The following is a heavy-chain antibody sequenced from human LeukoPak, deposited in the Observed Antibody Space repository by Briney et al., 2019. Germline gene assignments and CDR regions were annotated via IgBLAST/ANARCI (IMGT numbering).Heavy chain of an antibody. CDR1: GFTFSDFW. CDR2: IKQDGSVK. Sequence: GGSLRLSCEASGFTFSDFWMSWVRQAPGKGLEWVANIKQDGSVKYYVDSVKGRFTISRDNAKNSLYLQMNSLRAEDTAVYYCASKDGNYWGQGTLVTVSS. CDR3: ASKDGNY. J-gene: IGHJ4*02. V-gene: IGHV3-7*02.